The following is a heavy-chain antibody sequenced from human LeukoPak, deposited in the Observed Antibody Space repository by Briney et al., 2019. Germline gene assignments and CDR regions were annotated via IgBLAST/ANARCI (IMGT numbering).Heavy chain of an antibody. CDR1: GGTFSSYA. Sequence: GASVTVSCKASGGTFSSYAISWVRQAPGQGLEWMGGIIPIFGTANYAQKFQGRVTITADESTSTAYMELSSLRSEDTAVYYCARLLGYCSGGSCYSYYYYGMDVWGQGTTVTVSS. D-gene: IGHD2-15*01. V-gene: IGHV1-69*13. CDR2: IIPIFGTA. CDR3: ARLLGYCSGGSCYSYYYYGMDV. J-gene: IGHJ6*02.